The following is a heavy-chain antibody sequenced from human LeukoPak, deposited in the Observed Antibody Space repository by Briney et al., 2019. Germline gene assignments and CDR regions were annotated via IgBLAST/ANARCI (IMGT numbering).Heavy chain of an antibody. D-gene: IGHD5-18*01. CDR1: GDSVSSNSAS. Sequence: SQTLSLTCAISGDSVSSNSASWNWIRKSPSRGLEWLGSTYYRSKWYNDYPVSVKSRITINPDTSENHFSLQLNSVTPEDTAVYYCARGYGYYFDYWGQGTLGTGSS. CDR3: ARGYGYYFDY. V-gene: IGHV6-1*01. J-gene: IGHJ4*02. CDR2: TYYRSKWYN.